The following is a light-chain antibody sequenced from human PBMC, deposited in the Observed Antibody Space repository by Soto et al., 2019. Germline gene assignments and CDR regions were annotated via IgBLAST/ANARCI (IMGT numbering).Light chain of an antibody. CDR1: QNIRSW. J-gene: IGKJ4*01. Sequence: DIQMTQSPSTLSASVGDRVTITCRASQNIRSWLAWYQQKPGKAPELLIYSASALNSGVPSRFSGSGSGTAFTITISSLQPEDFVTYYCQEYNGTSGLTFGGGTKVEIK. CDR3: QEYNGTSGLT. CDR2: SAS. V-gene: IGKV1-5*03.